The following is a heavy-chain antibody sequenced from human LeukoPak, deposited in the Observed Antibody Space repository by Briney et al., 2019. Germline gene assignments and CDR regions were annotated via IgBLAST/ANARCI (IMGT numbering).Heavy chain of an antibody. Sequence: PGRSLRLSCATSGFTFDDYAMHWVRQAPGKGLEWVSGISWNGDFVGYADSVKGRFTVSRDNADNTMFLQMNSVRDEDTAVYYCATKQWLAPPPDSWGQGTPVTVSS. CDR2: ISWNGDFV. V-gene: IGHV3-9*01. CDR1: GFTFDDYA. D-gene: IGHD6-19*01. J-gene: IGHJ4*02. CDR3: ATKQWLAPPPDS.